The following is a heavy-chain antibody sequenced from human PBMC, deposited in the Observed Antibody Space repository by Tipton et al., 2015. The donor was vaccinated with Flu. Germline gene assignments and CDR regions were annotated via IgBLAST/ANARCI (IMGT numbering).Heavy chain of an antibody. CDR3: ARLGVEYSSSSDYYYMDV. J-gene: IGHJ6*03. V-gene: IGHV4-34*01. CDR1: GGSFSGYY. CDR2: INHSGST. D-gene: IGHD6-6*01. Sequence: LRLSCAVYGGSFSGYYWSWIRQPPGKGLEWIGEINHSGSTNYNPSLKSRVTISVDTSKNQFSLKLSSVTAADTAVYYCARLGVEYSSSSDYYYMDVWGKGTTVTVSS.